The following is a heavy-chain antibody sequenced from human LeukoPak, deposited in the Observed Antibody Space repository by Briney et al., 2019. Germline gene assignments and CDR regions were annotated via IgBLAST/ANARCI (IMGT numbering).Heavy chain of an antibody. CDR2: IIPIFGTA. V-gene: IGHV1-69*05. J-gene: IGHJ4*02. CDR3: ARDREEGYFDCLL. Sequence: GASVKVSCKASGGTFSSYAISWVRQAPGQGLEWMGRIIPIFGTANYAQKFQGRVTITTDESTSTAYMELSSLRPEDTAVYYCARDREEGYFDCLLWGQGTLVTVSS. CDR1: GGTFSSYA. D-gene: IGHD3-9*01.